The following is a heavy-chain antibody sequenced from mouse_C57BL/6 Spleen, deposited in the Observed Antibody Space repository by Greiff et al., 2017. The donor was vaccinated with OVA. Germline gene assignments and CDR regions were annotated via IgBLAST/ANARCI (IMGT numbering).Heavy chain of an antibody. CDR3: ARRYSNYVDY. D-gene: IGHD2-5*01. Sequence: EVMLVESGGGLVKPGGSLKLSCAASGFTFSDYGMHWVRQAPEKGLEWVAYISRGSGAIYYAEKVKGRSTISRDNAKNTLFLQMTSLRSEDTAMYYGARRYSNYVDYWGQGTTLTVSS. CDR2: ISRGSGAI. CDR1: GFTFSDYG. J-gene: IGHJ2*01. V-gene: IGHV5-17*01.